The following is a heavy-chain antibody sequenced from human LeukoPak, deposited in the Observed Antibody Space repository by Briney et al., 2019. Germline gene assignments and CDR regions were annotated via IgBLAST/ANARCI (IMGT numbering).Heavy chain of an antibody. D-gene: IGHD3-10*01. Sequence: SSETLSLTCTVSGGSISSYYWSWIRQPPGKGLEWIGYIYYSGSTNYNPSLKSRVTISVDTSKNQFSLKLSSVTAADTAVYYCARAHYGSGSYNWFDPWGQGTLVTVSS. CDR3: ARAHYGSGSYNWFDP. CDR2: IYYSGST. CDR1: GGSISSYY. V-gene: IGHV4-59*01. J-gene: IGHJ5*02.